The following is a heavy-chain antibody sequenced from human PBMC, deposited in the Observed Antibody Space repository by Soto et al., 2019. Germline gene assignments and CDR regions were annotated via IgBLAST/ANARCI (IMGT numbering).Heavy chain of an antibody. CDR3: ARGNRITMVRGVITKYYFDY. CDR1: GGSFSGYY. J-gene: IGHJ4*02. D-gene: IGHD3-10*01. CDR2: INHSGST. Sequence: SETLSLTYAVYGGSFSGYYWSWIRQPPGKGLEWIGEINHSGSTNYNPSLKSRVTISVDTSKNQFSLKLSSVTAADTAVYYCARGNRITMVRGVITKYYFDYWGQGTLVTVSS. V-gene: IGHV4-34*01.